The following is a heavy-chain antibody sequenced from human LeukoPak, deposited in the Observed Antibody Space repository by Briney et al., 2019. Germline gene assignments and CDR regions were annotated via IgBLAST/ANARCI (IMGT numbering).Heavy chain of an antibody. Sequence: SETLSLTCTVSGGSISSGSYYWSWIRQPAGKGLEWIGRIYTSGSTNYNPSLKSRVTIPVDTSKNQFSLKLSSVTAADTAVYYCASARDGYNWSYWGQGTLVTVSS. V-gene: IGHV4-61*02. D-gene: IGHD5-24*01. CDR3: ASARDGYNWSY. CDR2: IYTSGST. J-gene: IGHJ4*02. CDR1: GGSISSGSYY.